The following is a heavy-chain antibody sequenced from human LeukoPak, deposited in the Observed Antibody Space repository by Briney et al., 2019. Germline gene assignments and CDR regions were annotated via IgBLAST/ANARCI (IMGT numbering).Heavy chain of an antibody. CDR2: ISGSGGST. CDR3: AKDRVGDYGDYVSSWFDP. Sequence: GGSLRLSCAASGFTLSSYAMSWVRQAPGKGLEWVSAISGSGGSTYYADSVKGRFTISRDNSKNTLYLQMNSLRAEDTAVYYCAKDRVGDYGDYVSSWFDPWGQGTLVTVSS. CDR1: GFTLSSYA. J-gene: IGHJ5*02. V-gene: IGHV3-23*01. D-gene: IGHD4-17*01.